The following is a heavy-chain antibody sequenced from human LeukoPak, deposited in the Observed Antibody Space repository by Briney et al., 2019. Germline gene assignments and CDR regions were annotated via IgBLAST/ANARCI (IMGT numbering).Heavy chain of an antibody. J-gene: IGHJ6*02. Sequence: GGSLRLSCAASGFTFSSYAMHWVRQAPGKGLEWVAVISYDGSNKYYADSVKGRFTISRDNSKNTLYLQMNSLRAEDTAVYYCANMFGVVITGSYGMDVWGQGTTVTVSS. CDR3: ANMFGVVITGSYGMDV. D-gene: IGHD3-3*01. V-gene: IGHV3-30-3*01. CDR1: GFTFSSYA. CDR2: ISYDGSNK.